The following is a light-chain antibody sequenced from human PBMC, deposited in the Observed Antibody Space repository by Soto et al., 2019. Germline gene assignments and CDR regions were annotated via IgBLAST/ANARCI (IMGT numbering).Light chain of an antibody. CDR2: TNN. V-gene: IGLV1-44*01. CDR1: SSNIGRNT. J-gene: IGLJ2*01. Sequence: QSVLTQPPSASGTPGQRVTISCSGSSSNIGRNTVNWYQQLPGTAPKLLIYTNNQRPSGVPDRFSGSKSGTSASLAISGLQSEDEADYYCATWNDNLNVVFGGGTKLTVL. CDR3: ATWNDNLNVV.